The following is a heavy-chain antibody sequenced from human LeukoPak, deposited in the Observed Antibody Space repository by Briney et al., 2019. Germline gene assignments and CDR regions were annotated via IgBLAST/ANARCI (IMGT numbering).Heavy chain of an antibody. Sequence: GGSLRLSCAASGFTFSTYSMNWVRQAPGKGLEWVANLNQDGTEKNYVDSVKGRFTISRDNAKNSLYVQMNSLRAEDTAVYYCARDRGYSTFDIWGQGTMVTVSS. D-gene: IGHD5-18*01. J-gene: IGHJ3*02. CDR2: LNQDGTEK. V-gene: IGHV3-7*03. CDR3: ARDRGYSTFDI. CDR1: GFTFSTYS.